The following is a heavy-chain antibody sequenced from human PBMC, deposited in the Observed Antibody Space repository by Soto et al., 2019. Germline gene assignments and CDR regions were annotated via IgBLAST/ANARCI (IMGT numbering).Heavy chain of an antibody. CDR2: INPSGGST. D-gene: IGHD4-17*01. Sequence: ASVKVSCKASGYTFTSYYMHWVRQAPGQGLEWMGIINPSGGSTSYAQKFQGRATMTRETSTSTVYMELSSLRSEDTAVDYCARTTVTSFASLHFDYWGQGTLVTVSS. J-gene: IGHJ4*02. CDR3: ARTTVTSFASLHFDY. V-gene: IGHV1-46*01. CDR1: GYTFTSYY.